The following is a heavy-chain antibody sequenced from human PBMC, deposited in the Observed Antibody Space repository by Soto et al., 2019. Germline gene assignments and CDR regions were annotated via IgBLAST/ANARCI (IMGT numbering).Heavy chain of an antibody. Sequence: GASVKVSCKSSGYTFTTYYMHWVRQAPGQGLEWMGIINLSGGSTIYSQNFQDRVTMTRDTSTATVYMELGSLRSDDTAVYYCARGSGAVGWFDPWGQGTVVTVS. J-gene: IGHJ5*02. CDR2: INLSGGST. CDR1: GYTFTTYY. D-gene: IGHD1-26*01. CDR3: ARGSGAVGWFDP. V-gene: IGHV1-46*01.